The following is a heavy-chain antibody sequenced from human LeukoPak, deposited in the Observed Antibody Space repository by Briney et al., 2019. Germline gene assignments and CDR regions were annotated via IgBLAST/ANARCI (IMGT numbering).Heavy chain of an antibody. Sequence: GGSLRLSCTASGFTFRTYAMNWVRQAPGKGLEWVSTISGGGGSTYYADSVKGRFTISRDNSKNTLYLQVNSLRAEDTAVYYCAKGGKWDVTPFDYWGQGTLVTVSS. V-gene: IGHV3-23*01. D-gene: IGHD1-26*01. CDR1: GFTFRTYA. CDR2: ISGGGGST. J-gene: IGHJ4*02. CDR3: AKGGKWDVTPFDY.